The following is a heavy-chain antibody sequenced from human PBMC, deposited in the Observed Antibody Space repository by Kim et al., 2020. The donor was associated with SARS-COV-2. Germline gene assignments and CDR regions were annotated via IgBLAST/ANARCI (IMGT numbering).Heavy chain of an antibody. CDR3: ARGQIVVVPAVHDAFDI. V-gene: IGHV1-3*01. D-gene: IGHD2-2*01. Sequence: KFQSRVTITRETSAGTAYMELSSLRSEDTAVYYCARGQIVVVPAVHDAFDIWGQGTMVTVSS. J-gene: IGHJ3*02.